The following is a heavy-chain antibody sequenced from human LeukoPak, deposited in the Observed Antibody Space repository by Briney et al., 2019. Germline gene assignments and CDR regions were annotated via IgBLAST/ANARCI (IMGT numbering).Heavy chain of an antibody. CDR1: GFTFSSYS. CDR2: ISSTSYTI. V-gene: IGHV3-48*04. J-gene: IGHJ5*02. Sequence: PGGSLRLSCTGSGFTFSSYSMHWVRQTPGKGLQWVSHISSTSYTIYYADSVRGRFTISRDNAKSSLYLQMNSLRAEDTGVYFCARAPCGGDCYSVLDPWGQGTLVTVSS. CDR3: ARAPCGGDCYSVLDP. D-gene: IGHD2-21*02.